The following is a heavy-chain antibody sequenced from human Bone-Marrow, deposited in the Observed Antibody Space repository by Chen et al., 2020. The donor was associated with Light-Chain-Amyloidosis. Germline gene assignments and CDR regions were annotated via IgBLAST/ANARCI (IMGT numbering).Heavy chain of an antibody. V-gene: IGHV3-23*01. CDR3: ATGPPHPKMLWPPNCYFDL. Sequence: EVKLLESGGGLVQPGGSLRLSCVGSGFALNSFAMRWVRQAPGKGLEWVSILRSGGTTSSNADSVKGRFTVSSDYYKSTLYLQMNSLRDDDTALYYCATGPPHPKMLWPPNCYFDLWGRGTLVTVSS. CDR2: LRSGGTTS. J-gene: IGHJ2*01. CDR1: GFALNSFA. D-gene: IGHD2-2*01.